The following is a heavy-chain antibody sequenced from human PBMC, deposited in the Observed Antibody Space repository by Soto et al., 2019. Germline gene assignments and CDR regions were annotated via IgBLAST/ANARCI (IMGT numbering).Heavy chain of an antibody. CDR2: ITVSAGST. CDR3: SKGHSGVVTTSSYHDF. D-gene: IGHD2-15*01. J-gene: IGHJ4*02. Sequence: GGALRLTCEASGFPFSNYAMGWVRQAPGQQLEWVSSITVSAGSTYYADSVKGRFTISRDNSKNTLYPQLKSLRAEDAAVYYCSKGHSGVVTTSSYHDFWGLGTLVTVSS. CDR1: GFPFSNYA. V-gene: IGHV3-23*01.